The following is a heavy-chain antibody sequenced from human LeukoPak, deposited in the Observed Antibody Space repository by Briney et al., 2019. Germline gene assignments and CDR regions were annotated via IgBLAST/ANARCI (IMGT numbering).Heavy chain of an antibody. CDR3: ARRRYYDGSGYLE. D-gene: IGHD3-22*01. Sequence: PSETLSLTCSVSGDSISRSDSYWDWIRQPPGKGLEWIGTIYYSGRTYYSPSLNSRVTMSVDTSNNQFSLYLRSVTAADTAVYYCARRRYYDGSGYLEWGRGTLLSVSS. V-gene: IGHV4-39*01. CDR1: GDSISRSDSY. CDR2: IYYSGRT. J-gene: IGHJ1*01.